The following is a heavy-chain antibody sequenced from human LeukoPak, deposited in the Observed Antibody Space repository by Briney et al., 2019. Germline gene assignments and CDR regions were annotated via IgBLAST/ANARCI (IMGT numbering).Heavy chain of an antibody. Sequence: RPGGSLRLSCAASKFAFSSYAMSWVRQAPGKGLEWVSAISGGGGNTYYADSVKGRFTISRDNSKNTLYLQMNSLRAEDTAVYYCGKNRYSGSLSPFDIWGQGTMVTVSS. CDR1: KFAFSSYA. J-gene: IGHJ3*02. V-gene: IGHV3-23*01. D-gene: IGHD1-26*01. CDR3: GKNRYSGSLSPFDI. CDR2: ISGGGGNT.